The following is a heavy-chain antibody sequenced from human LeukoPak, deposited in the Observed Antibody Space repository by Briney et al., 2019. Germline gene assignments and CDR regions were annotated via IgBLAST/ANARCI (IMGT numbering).Heavy chain of an antibody. J-gene: IGHJ1*01. CDR2: ISAYNGNT. Sequence: ASVKVSCKASGYTFTSYGISWVRQAPGQGLEWMGWISAYNGNTNYAQKPQGRVTMTTDTYTSTTYMELRSLRSDDTAVYYCASSDGKYFQHWGQGTLVTVSS. D-gene: IGHD1-1*01. V-gene: IGHV1-18*01. CDR1: GYTFTSYG. CDR3: ASSDGKYFQH.